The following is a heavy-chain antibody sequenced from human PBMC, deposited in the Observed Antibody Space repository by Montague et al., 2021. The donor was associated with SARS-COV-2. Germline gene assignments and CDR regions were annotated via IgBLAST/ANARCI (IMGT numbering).Heavy chain of an antibody. V-gene: IGHV4-31*03. CDR3: ARGRRSSSTWYGAFDP. CDR1: RGSISSGGNY. J-gene: IGHJ5*02. Sequence: TLSLTCTVSRGSISSGGNYWSWIRQHPVKGLEWIGYSYYSGSTYYNPSLKSRVSISVDTSKNQFSLKLSSATAADTAVYYCARGRRSSSTWYGAFDPWGQGMQVTVSS. CDR2: SYYSGST. D-gene: IGHD6-13*01.